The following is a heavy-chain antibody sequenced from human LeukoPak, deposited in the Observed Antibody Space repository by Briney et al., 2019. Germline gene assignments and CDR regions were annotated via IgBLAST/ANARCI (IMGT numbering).Heavy chain of an antibody. CDR3: ARRLPEYSRSWCDY. CDR1: GGSFSGYY. Sequence: SETLSLTCAVYGGSFSGYYWSWIRQPPGKGLEWIGEINHSGSTNYNPSLKSRVTISVDTSKNQFSLKLSSVTAADTAVYYCARRLPEYSRSWCDYWGQGTLVTVSS. CDR2: INHSGST. V-gene: IGHV4-34*01. J-gene: IGHJ4*02. D-gene: IGHD6-13*01.